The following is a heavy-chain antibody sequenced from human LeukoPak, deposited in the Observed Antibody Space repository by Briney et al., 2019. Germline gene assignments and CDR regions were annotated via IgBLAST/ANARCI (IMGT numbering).Heavy chain of an antibody. CDR2: ISGSGGST. CDR1: GFTFSSYA. CDR3: ASDPGYCSGGSCPVLNY. Sequence: GGSLRLSCAASGFTFSSYAMSWVRQAPGKGLEWVSAISGSGGSTYYADSVKGRFTISRDNSKNTLYLQMNSLRAEDTAVYYCASDPGYCSGGSCPVLNYWGQGTLVTVSS. D-gene: IGHD2-15*01. V-gene: IGHV3-23*01. J-gene: IGHJ4*02.